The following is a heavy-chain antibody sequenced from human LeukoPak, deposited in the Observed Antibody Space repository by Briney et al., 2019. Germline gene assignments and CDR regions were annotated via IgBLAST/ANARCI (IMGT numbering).Heavy chain of an antibody. CDR3: ARVLAAYYFEY. CDR2: INPSDGST. J-gene: IGHJ4*02. D-gene: IGHD6-13*01. V-gene: IGHV1-46*02. Sequence: ASVKVSCKASGYTFNSYYIHWVRQAPGQGLEWMGVINPSDGSTADVQKFQGRITMTRDTSTTTVYMELSSLRSEDTAVYYCARVLAAYYFEYWGQGTLVTVSS. CDR1: GYTFNSYY.